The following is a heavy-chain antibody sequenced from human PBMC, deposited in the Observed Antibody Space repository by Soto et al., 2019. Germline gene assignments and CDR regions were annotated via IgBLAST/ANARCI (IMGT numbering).Heavy chain of an antibody. CDR3: STDHAGEGY. D-gene: IGHD4-17*01. J-gene: IGHJ4*02. CDR2: IKSRASGETI. CDR1: GFTISDAW. Sequence: EVQLVESGGGLVEPGGSLRLSCAVSGFTISDAWMNWVRQAPGKGLEWVGRIKSRASGETIDYGAPGKGRLTISRDDSKNTLYLQMHGLKIEDTAVYYCSTDHAGEGYWGQGTLVSVSS. V-gene: IGHV3-15*07.